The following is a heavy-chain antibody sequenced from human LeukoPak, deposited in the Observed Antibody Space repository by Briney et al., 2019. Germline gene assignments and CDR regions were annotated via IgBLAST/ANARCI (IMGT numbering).Heavy chain of an antibody. CDR1: GFTFSSYA. J-gene: IGHJ3*02. V-gene: IGHV3-30*04. Sequence: GRSLRLSCAASGFTFSSYAMHWVRQAPGKGLEWVAVISYDGSNKYYADSVKGRFTISRDNSKNTLYLQMNSLRAEDTAVYYCARTARWLQFAFDIWGQGTMVTVSS. D-gene: IGHD5-24*01. CDR3: ARTARWLQFAFDI. CDR2: ISYDGSNK.